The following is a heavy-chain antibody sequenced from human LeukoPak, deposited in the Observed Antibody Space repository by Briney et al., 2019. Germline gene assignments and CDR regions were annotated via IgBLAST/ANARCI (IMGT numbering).Heavy chain of an antibody. Sequence: GGSLRLSCAASGFTFRSYGMHWVRQVPGKGLEWVAVISYDVSTKYYADSVKGRFTISRDNSRSTLFLQMNSLRAEDTAVYYCAHGAMYQLDYWGQGTLVTVSS. D-gene: IGHD2-2*01. CDR3: AHGAMYQLDY. V-gene: IGHV3-30*03. CDR2: ISYDVSTK. J-gene: IGHJ4*02. CDR1: GFTFRSYG.